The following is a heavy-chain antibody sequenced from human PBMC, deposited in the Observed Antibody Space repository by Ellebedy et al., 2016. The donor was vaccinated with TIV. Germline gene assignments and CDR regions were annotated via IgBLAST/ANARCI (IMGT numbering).Heavy chain of an antibody. CDR3: ARDVGNYHALEV. CDR2: TFPILATT. V-gene: IGHV1-69*13. J-gene: IGHJ3*01. Sequence: AASVKVSCKASGGTFRSYAFNWVRQPPGQGLEWMGGTFPILATTTYAQTFQRRVTFTADEATGTAYMELSSLSSDDTAVYYCARDVGNYHALEVWGQGTVVTISS. D-gene: IGHD4-11*01. CDR1: GGTFRSYA.